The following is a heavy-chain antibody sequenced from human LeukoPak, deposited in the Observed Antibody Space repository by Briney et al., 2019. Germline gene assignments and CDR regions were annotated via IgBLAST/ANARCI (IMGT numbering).Heavy chain of an antibody. CDR2: ISYDGSNK. Sequence: PGGSLRLSCAASGFTFSSYAMHWVRLAPGMGLEWVAVISYDGSNKYYADSVKGRFTISRDNSKNTLYLQMNSLRAEDTAVYYCLAVALPRMDVWGQGTTVTVSS. J-gene: IGHJ6*02. CDR3: LAVALPRMDV. D-gene: IGHD6-19*01. V-gene: IGHV3-30*04. CDR1: GFTFSSYA.